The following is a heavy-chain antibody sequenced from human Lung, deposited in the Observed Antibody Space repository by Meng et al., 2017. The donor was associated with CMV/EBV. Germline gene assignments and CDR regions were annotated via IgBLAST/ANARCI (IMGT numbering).Heavy chain of an antibody. V-gene: IGHV3-49*04. CDR2: IRNKGYGGTT. Sequence: GGSLRLSCTGSGFTFGDYPITWVRRAQGKGLEWIGFIRNKGYGGTTEYAASVKGRFTISRDDSRSIAYLQMNSLKIEDTAVYFCARGEFRSSSSLYYWGQGTLVTVSS. CDR1: GFTFGDYP. J-gene: IGHJ4*02. CDR3: ARGEFRSSSSLYY. D-gene: IGHD6-6*01.